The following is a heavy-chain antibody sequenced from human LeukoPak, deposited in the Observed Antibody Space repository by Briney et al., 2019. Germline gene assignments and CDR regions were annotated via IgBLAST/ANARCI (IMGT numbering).Heavy chain of an antibody. CDR2: IIPIFGTA. D-gene: IGHD5-18*01. J-gene: IGHJ4*02. Sequence: SVKVSCKTSGGTFSSYAISWVRQAPGQGLEWMGGIIPIFGTANYAQKFRGRVTITADESTSTAYMELSSLRSEDTAVYYCARSPQSRGYSYGYFLGDYFDYWGQGTLVTVSS. CDR3: ARSPQSRGYSYGYFLGDYFDY. V-gene: IGHV1-69*01. CDR1: GGTFSSYA.